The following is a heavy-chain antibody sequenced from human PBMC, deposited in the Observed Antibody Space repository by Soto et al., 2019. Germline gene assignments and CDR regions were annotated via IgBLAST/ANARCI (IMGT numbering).Heavy chain of an antibody. Sequence: QVQLVESGGGVVQPGVSLRLSCAASGFTFSNHGMHWVRQAPGEGLEWVAVVSSDGTTTDYPDSVKGRFTISRDNSKYTLNLQINSPRGEDTAVYFCAKEGSNRKFAFDIWGQGTMVTVSS. CDR3: AKEGSNRKFAFDI. D-gene: IGHD6-13*01. CDR1: GFTFSNHG. V-gene: IGHV3-30*18. CDR2: VSSDGTTT. J-gene: IGHJ3*02.